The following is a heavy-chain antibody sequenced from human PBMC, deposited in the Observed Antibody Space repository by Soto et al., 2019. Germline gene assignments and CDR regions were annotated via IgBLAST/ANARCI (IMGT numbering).Heavy chain of an antibody. V-gene: IGHV3-21*01. CDR1: GFTLSSYS. CDR3: AIDPSGYSYGYSDY. J-gene: IGHJ4*02. CDR2: ISSSSSYI. Sequence: EVQLVESGGGLVKPGGSLRLSCAAYGFTLSSYSMNWVRQAPGKGLEWVSSISSSSSYIYYADSVKGRFTISRDNAKNSLYRQMTSLRAEDTAVYYCAIDPSGYSYGYSDYCGQGTLVTVAS. D-gene: IGHD5-18*01.